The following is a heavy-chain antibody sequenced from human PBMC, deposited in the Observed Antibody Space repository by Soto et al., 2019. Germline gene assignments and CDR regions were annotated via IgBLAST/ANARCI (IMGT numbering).Heavy chain of an antibody. CDR2: VYTSGRT. D-gene: IGHD2-8*01. CDR1: GFTVTNSY. J-gene: IGHJ4*02. V-gene: IGHV3-53*01. Sequence: EVQLVESGGDLIQPGGSLRLSCAASGFTVTNSYMAWVRQAPGKGLEWVSDVYTSGRTYHADSVKGRFTASRDISTNMFFLQMNKLSAEDMATYYCARAGFESMDFDQWGRGTLVTVSS. CDR3: ARAGFESMDFDQ.